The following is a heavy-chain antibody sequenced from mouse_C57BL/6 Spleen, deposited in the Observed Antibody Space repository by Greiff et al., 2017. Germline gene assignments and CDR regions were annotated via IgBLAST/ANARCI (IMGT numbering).Heavy chain of an antibody. CDR3: ARGVTTVVPFAY. V-gene: IGHV1-52*01. D-gene: IGHD1-1*01. CDR2: IDPSDSET. Sequence: QVQLQQPGAELVRPGSSVKLSCKASGYTFTSYWMHWVKQRPIQGLEWIGNIDPSDSETHYNQKFKDKATLTVDKSSSTAYMQLSSLTSKDSAVYYCARGVTTVVPFAYWGQGTLVTVSA. J-gene: IGHJ3*01. CDR1: GYTFTSYW.